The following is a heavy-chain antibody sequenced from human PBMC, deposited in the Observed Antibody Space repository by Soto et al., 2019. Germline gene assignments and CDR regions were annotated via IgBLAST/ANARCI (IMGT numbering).Heavy chain of an antibody. CDR2: IKSKSDGETT. CDR3: TTEVGDVVLMVYAVHAFKM. V-gene: IGHV3-15*01. CDR1: GFTFSNTW. D-gene: IGHD2-8*01. J-gene: IGHJ3*02. Sequence: EVHLVESGGGLVRPGDSLRLSCATSGFTFSNTWMSWVRQAPGKGLEWVGRIKSKSDGETTEYAAPVKGRFAISRDDSKNTLYLHINSLKTEDTGVYYCTTEVGDVVLMVYAVHAFKMWGQGTMVTVSS.